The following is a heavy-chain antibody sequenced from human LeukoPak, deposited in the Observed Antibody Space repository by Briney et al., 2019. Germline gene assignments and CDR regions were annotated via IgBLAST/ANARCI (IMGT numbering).Heavy chain of an antibody. CDR2: ISGSGGST. CDR3: ANYEDYGDYVFQH. D-gene: IGHD4-17*01. Sequence: PGGSLRLSCAASGFTFSSYAMSWVRQAPGKGLEWVSAISGSGGSTYYADSVKGRFTISRDNSKNTLYLQMSSLRAEDTAVYYCANYEDYGDYVFQHWGQGTLVTVSS. V-gene: IGHV3-23*01. CDR1: GFTFSSYA. J-gene: IGHJ1*01.